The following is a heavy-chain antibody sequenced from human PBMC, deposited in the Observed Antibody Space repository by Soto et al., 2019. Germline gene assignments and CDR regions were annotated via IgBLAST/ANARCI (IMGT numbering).Heavy chain of an antibody. CDR1: GGSISSYY. J-gene: IGHJ3*02. D-gene: IGHD3-10*01. CDR2: IYYSGST. CDR3: ARHRLGLWFGSSAFDI. Sequence: SQTLSLTCTVSGGSISSYYWSWIRQPPGKGLEWIGYIYYSGSTNYNPSLKSRVTISVDTSKNQFSLKLSSVTAADTAVYYCARHRLGLWFGSSAFDIWGQGTMVTVSS. V-gene: IGHV4-59*08.